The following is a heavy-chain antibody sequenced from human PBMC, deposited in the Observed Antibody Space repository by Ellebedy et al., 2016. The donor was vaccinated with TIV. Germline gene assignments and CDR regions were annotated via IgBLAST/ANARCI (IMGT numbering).Heavy chain of an antibody. CDR3: ARDPDTASKIDY. V-gene: IGHV3-7*01. J-gene: IGHJ4*02. CDR2: IKRDGSDE. CDR1: GFTFSSYW. D-gene: IGHD5-18*01. Sequence: GGSLRLXXAASGFTFSSYWMTWVRQAPGKGLEWVANIKRDGSDEYYVDSVKGRFTISRDNAKNSLYLQMNSLRAEDTAVYYCARDPDTASKIDYWGQGTLVTVSS.